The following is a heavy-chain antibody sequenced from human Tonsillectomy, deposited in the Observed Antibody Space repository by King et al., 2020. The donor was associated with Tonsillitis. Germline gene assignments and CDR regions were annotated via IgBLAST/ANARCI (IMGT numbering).Heavy chain of an antibody. Sequence: VQLVESGGGVVQPGRSLRLSCAAAGFTFSSYGIHWVRQAPGKGLEWVAVISYDGNNKYYADSVKGRFTISRDNSTNTLYLQMNSVRAEDTAVYYCAKNSPFGDSWGQGTPVTVSS. J-gene: IGHJ4*02. CDR2: ISYDGNNK. CDR1: GFTFSSYG. V-gene: IGHV3-30*18. D-gene: IGHD3-16*01. CDR3: AKNSPFGDS.